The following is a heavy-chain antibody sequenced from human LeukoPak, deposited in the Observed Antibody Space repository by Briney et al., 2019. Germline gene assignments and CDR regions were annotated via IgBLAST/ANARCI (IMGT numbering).Heavy chain of an antibody. CDR3: ARDGGYCSGGSCYPWDWFDP. CDR1: GFTSSDYY. Sequence: GGSLRLSCAASGFTSSDYYMSWIRQAPGKGLEWVSYISSSGSTIYYADSVKGRFTISRDNAKNSLFLQMNSLRAEDTAVYYCARDGGYCSGGSCYPWDWFDPWGQGTLVTVSS. J-gene: IGHJ5*02. V-gene: IGHV3-11*01. CDR2: ISSSGSTI. D-gene: IGHD2-15*01.